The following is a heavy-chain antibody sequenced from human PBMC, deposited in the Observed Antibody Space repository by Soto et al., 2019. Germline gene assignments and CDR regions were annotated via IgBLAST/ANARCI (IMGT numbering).Heavy chain of an antibody. Sequence: QVQLQQRGAGLLKPSETLSLTCAVLGGSFSDYYWTWIRQPPGKGLEWIGAINHSGSTSYNPSLKSRLTLSVDTSTKEFSLNLSSVTAADTAAYHCVRGRAFMSRIAFDIWRQGTMVTVSS. CDR3: VRGRAFMSRIAFDI. CDR2: INHSGST. V-gene: IGHV4-34*02. D-gene: IGHD1-26*01. CDR1: GGSFSDYY. J-gene: IGHJ3*02.